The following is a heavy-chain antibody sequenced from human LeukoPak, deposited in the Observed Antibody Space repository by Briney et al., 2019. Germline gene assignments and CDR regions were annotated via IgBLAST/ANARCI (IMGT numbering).Heavy chain of an antibody. J-gene: IGHJ4*02. V-gene: IGHV4-34*01. CDR1: GGSFSGYY. CDR2: INHSGST. D-gene: IGHD3-3*01. Sequence: PSETLSLTCAVYGGSFSGYYWSWIRQPPGKGLEWIGEINHSGSTNYNPSLKSRVTISVDTSKNQFSLKLSSVTAADTAVYYCAKGVWSGYFFVYWDQGTLVTVSS. CDR3: AKGVWSGYFFVY.